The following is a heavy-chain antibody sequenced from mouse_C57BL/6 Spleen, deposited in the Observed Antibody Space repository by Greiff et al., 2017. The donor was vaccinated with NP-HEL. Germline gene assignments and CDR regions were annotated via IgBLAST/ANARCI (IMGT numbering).Heavy chain of an antibody. CDR1: GYAFSSSW. D-gene: IGHD1-1*01. J-gene: IGHJ2*01. CDR2: IYPGDGDT. Sequence: VKLMESGPELVKPGASVKISCKASGYAFSSSWMNWVKQRPGKGLEWIGRIYPGDGDTNYNGKFKGKATLTADKSSSTAYMQLSSLTSEDSAVYFCAREITTVVRDFDYWGQGTTLTVSS. V-gene: IGHV1-82*01. CDR3: AREITTVVRDFDY.